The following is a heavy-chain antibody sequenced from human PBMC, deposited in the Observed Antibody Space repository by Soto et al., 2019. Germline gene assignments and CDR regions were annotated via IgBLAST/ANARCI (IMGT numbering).Heavy chain of an antibody. D-gene: IGHD1-1*01. CDR3: ARNLPNRQLFDS. V-gene: IGHV4-59*01. J-gene: IGHJ4*02. CDR2: IYNSGRY. Sequence: SETLSLTCTVSGGFIWGWIRQSPDKGLEWIGYIYNSGRYNYNPSFESRLFISIDTSKNQFSLRLASVTAADTAVYYCARNLPNRQLFDSWSQGTLVT. CDR1: GGFI.